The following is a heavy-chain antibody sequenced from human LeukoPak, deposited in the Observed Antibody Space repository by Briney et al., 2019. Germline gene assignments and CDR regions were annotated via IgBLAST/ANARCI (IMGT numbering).Heavy chain of an antibody. J-gene: IGHJ5*02. V-gene: IGHV1-69*05. Sequence: SVKVSCKASVGTFSSYAISWVRQAPGQGLEWMGGIIPIFGTPDYAQKFQGRVTITTDESTSTAYMELSSLRAEDTAVYYCARQLRFGELQGWFDPWGQGTLVTVSS. CDR2: IIPIFGTP. D-gene: IGHD3-10*01. CDR1: VGTFSSYA. CDR3: ARQLRFGELQGWFDP.